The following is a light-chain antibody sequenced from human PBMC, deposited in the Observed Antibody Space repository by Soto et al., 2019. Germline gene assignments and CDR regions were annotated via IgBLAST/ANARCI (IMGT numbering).Light chain of an antibody. V-gene: IGKV1-39*01. CDR3: QQSYCTPRT. J-gene: IGKJ1*01. Sequence: DIQMTQSPVSRPAPVGDRVTITCRATNTISSFYYCYQQQPAKAPKVLIFAASSLQSGVPSTFSSSGAGTDVTPTTSSRQQEDVAASYYQQSYCTPRTFGQGTKVDIK. CDR2: AAS. CDR1: NTISSF.